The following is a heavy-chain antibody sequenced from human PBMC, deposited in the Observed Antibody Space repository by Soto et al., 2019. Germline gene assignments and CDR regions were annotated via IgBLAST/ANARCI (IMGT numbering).Heavy chain of an antibody. D-gene: IGHD4-17*01. CDR3: TRVRPNTVTTNLFYYYGMDV. Sequence: EVQLVESGGGLVKPGGSLRLSCAASGFIFTDYHMNWVRQAPGKGLEWVASITSSSTIYYADSVKGRFTISRDNAKSTLYLQMNSLRAEYTAVYDCTRVRPNTVTTNLFYYYGMDVWGQGTTGTVS. CDR1: GFIFTDYH. V-gene: IGHV3-48*04. J-gene: IGHJ6*02. CDR2: ITSSSTI.